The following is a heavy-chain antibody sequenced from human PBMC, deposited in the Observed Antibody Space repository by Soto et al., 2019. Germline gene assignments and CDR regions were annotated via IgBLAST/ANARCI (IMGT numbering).Heavy chain of an antibody. CDR3: ARSIAARLNWFDP. V-gene: IGHV3-23*01. CDR2: ISGSGGST. CDR1: EFTFSNYA. D-gene: IGHD6-6*01. J-gene: IGHJ5*02. Sequence: GRPLRLSCGAAEFTFSNYAGTWVRQAPGKGLEWVSTISGSGGSTYYADSVKGRFTISRDNSKNTLYLQMNSLRAEDTAVYYCARSIAARLNWFDPWGQGTLVTVSS.